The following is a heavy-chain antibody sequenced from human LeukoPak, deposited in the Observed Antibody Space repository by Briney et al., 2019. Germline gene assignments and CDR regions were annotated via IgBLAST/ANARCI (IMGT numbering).Heavy chain of an antibody. CDR1: GGSISSGGYY. J-gene: IGHJ3*02. CDR3: ARDRPYYYDSSGYHDAFDI. CDR2: IYYSGST. Sequence: SQTLSLTCTVSGGSISSGGYYWSWIRHHPGKGLEWIGYIYYSGSTYYNPSLKSRVTISVDTSKNQFSLKLSSVTAADTAVYYCARDRPYYYDSSGYHDAFDIWGQGTMVTVSS. V-gene: IGHV4-31*03. D-gene: IGHD3-22*01.